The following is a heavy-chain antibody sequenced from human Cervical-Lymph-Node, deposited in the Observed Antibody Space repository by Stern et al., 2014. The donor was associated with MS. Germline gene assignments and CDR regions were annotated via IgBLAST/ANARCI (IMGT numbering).Heavy chain of an antibody. CDR2: IYPGDSDT. CDR3: ARHCAKREQCAFDY. V-gene: IGHV5-51*01. Sequence: EVQLEESGAEAKKPGESLKISCKGSGDSFTSYGIGWGRQMPGKGLEWMGIIYPGDSDTRYSPSFQGQVTISADKSISTAYLQWSSLKASDTAMYYCARHCAKREQCAFDYWGQGTLVTVSS. CDR1: GDSFTSYG. J-gene: IGHJ4*02. D-gene: IGHD6-19*01.